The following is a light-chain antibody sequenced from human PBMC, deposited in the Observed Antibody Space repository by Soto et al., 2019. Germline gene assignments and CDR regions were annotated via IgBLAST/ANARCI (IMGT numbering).Light chain of an antibody. V-gene: IGLV2-14*01. CDR3: SSYTTNNAHV. CDR2: EVF. CDR1: SNDVGAFDY. Sequence: QSALTQPASVSASPGQSISISCTGTSNDVGAFDYVSRYQQHPGKAPKLIIFEVFNRPSGVSTRFSGSKSGSTASLTISGLQAEDEADYFCSSYTTNNAHVFGGGTKVTVL. J-gene: IGLJ6*01.